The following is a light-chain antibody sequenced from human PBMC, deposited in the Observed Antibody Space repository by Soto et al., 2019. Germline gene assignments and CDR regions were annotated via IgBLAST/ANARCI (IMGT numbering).Light chain of an antibody. CDR3: QQYGSSPRT. CDR2: GAS. J-gene: IGKJ1*01. CDR1: KRVSSSY. Sequence: ETMLTQSAGTLSLSPGESATLSCGASKRVSSSYLAWYQQKPGQAPRLLIYGASSRATGIPDRFSGSGSGTDFTLTISRLEPEDFAVYYCQQYGSSPRTFGQGTKVDIK. V-gene: IGKV3-20*01.